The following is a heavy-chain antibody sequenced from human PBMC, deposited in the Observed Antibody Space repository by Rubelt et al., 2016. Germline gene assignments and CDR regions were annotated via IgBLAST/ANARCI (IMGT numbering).Heavy chain of an antibody. Sequence: QVLLVQSGAEVKKPGASVKVSCKASGYTFSNYYIHWVRQAPGQGLEWMGMINSGGGSTSYAQKFQGRVTMTRDTATNTVYMELSSLRSEDTAMDYCAREAGSGFDPWGQGTLVTVSS. D-gene: IGHD3-10*01. CDR2: INSGGGST. CDR3: AREAGSGFDP. J-gene: IGHJ5*02. V-gene: IGHV1-46*01. CDR1: GYTFSNYY.